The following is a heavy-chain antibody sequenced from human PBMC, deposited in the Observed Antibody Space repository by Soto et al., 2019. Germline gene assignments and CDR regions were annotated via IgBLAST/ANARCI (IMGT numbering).Heavy chain of an antibody. V-gene: IGHV2-5*02. J-gene: IGHJ4*02. CDR3: AHKKWKFGFDY. CDR2: IYWDDDK. CDR1: GFSLSTSGVG. Sequence: QITLKESGPTLVKPTQTLTLTCTFSGFSLSTSGVGVGWIRQPPGKALEWLALIYWDDDKRYSPSLKSRLTLPKDTPKNPVVLTMTNMDPVDTATYYCAHKKWKFGFDYWGQGTLVTVSS. D-gene: IGHD3-10*01.